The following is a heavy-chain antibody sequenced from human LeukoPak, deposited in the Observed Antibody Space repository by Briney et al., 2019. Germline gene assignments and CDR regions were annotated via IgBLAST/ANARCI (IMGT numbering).Heavy chain of an antibody. J-gene: IGHJ4*02. Sequence: PGGSLRLSCAASGFTFSSYEMNWGRQAPGKGLEGGSYISSSGSTIYYADSVKGRFTISRDNAKNSLYLQMNSLRAEDTAMYYCARAGQEWFGELGFDSWGQGTLVTVSS. CDR2: ISSSGSTI. CDR1: GFTFSSYE. D-gene: IGHD3-10*01. CDR3: ARAGQEWFGELGFDS. V-gene: IGHV3-48*03.